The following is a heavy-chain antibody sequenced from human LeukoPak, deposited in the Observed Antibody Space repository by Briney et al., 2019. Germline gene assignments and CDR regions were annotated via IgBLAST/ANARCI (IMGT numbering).Heavy chain of an antibody. J-gene: IGHJ4*02. Sequence: SGTLSLTCTVSGGSISSYYWSWIRQPPEKGLEWIGYIYYSGSTNYNPSLKSRVTISVDTSKNQFSLKLSSVTAADTAVYYCARRRSSSSGDFDYWGQGTLVTVSS. D-gene: IGHD6-6*01. CDR3: ARRRSSSSGDFDY. V-gene: IGHV4-59*08. CDR2: IYYSGST. CDR1: GGSISSYY.